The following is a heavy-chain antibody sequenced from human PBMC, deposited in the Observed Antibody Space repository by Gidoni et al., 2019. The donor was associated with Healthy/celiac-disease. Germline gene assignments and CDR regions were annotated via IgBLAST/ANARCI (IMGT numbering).Heavy chain of an antibody. V-gene: IGHV3-15*01. Sequence: EVQLVASGGGLVKPGGSLRLPCAASGFPFSNAWMSWVRQAPGKGLEWVGRIKSKTDGGTTDYAAPVKGRFTISRDDSKNTLYLQMNSLKTEDTAVYYCTTDSPEGLIAVAGTFDYWGQGTLVTVSS. J-gene: IGHJ4*02. CDR3: TTDSPEGLIAVAGTFDY. CDR1: GFPFSNAW. CDR2: IKSKTDGGTT. D-gene: IGHD6-19*01.